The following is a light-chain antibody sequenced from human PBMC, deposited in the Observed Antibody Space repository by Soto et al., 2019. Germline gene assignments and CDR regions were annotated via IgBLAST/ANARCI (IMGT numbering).Light chain of an antibody. J-gene: IGLJ3*02. CDR3: SSYTSSSTLEV. Sequence: QSAVTRPASGFGSPGRWISISGTGTSSAVGVYNYASWYQQHPGKAPKLRIYVVSIGPSGVSNRFSGSKSGNTSSLPISGLQAGDEADYYCSSYTSSSTLEVFGGGTKLTVL. CDR2: VVS. V-gene: IGLV2-14*01. CDR1: SSAVGVYNY.